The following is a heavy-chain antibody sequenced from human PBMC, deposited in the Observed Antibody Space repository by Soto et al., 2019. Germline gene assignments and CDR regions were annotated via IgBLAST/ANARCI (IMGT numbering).Heavy chain of an antibody. D-gene: IGHD5-12*01. CDR3: ARGDRVATIEDYFDY. V-gene: IGHV1-2*04. Sequence: QVQLVQSGAEVKKPGASVKVSCKASGYTFTGYYMHWVRQAPGQGLEWMGWINPNSGGTNYAQKSQGWVTMNRDTSISTAYMELSRLRSDDTAVYYCARGDRVATIEDYFDYWGQGTLVTVSS. CDR2: INPNSGGT. CDR1: GYTFTGYY. J-gene: IGHJ4*02.